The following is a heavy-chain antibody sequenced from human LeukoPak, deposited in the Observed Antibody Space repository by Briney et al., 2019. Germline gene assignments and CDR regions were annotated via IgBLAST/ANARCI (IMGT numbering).Heavy chain of an antibody. Sequence: PGGSLRLSCAASGFTFSSYGIHWVRQAPGKGLEWVALISYDGSNEYYADSVKGRFPISRDNSKNTLYMQMNSLRAEDTAVYYCAKSSDLLTGYYSYFEYWGHGTLVTVAS. V-gene: IGHV3-30*18. CDR2: ISYDGSNE. CDR1: GFTFSSYG. J-gene: IGHJ4*01. CDR3: AKSSDLLTGYYSYFEY. D-gene: IGHD3-9*01.